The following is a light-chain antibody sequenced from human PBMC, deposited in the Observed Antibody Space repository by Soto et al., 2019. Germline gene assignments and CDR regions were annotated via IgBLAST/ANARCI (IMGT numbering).Light chain of an antibody. Sequence: DIQMTQSPSTLSTSVGDRVTITCRASQSISSWLAWYQQKPGKAPELLIYAASTLQSGVPSRFSGSGSGTDFTLTISCLQSEDFATYYCQQYNSYSTFGQGTKVDIK. CDR3: QQYNSYST. CDR2: AAS. V-gene: IGKV1-5*01. CDR1: QSISSW. J-gene: IGKJ1*01.